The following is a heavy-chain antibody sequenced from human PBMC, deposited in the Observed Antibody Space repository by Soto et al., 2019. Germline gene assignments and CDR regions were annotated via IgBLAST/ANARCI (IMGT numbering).Heavy chain of an antibody. CDR2: ISGSGGST. CDR1: GFTFSSYA. D-gene: IGHD6-13*01. Sequence: GGSLRLSCAASGFTFSSYAMSWVRQAPGKGLEWVSAISGSGGSTYYADSVKGRFTISRDNSKNTLYLQMNSLRAEDTAVYYCAKASIPGIAAAGTSGWFDPWGQGTLVTVSS. V-gene: IGHV3-23*01. J-gene: IGHJ5*02. CDR3: AKASIPGIAAAGTSGWFDP.